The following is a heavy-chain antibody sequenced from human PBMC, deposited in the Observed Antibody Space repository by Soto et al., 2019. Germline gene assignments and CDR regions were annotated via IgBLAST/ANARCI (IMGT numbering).Heavy chain of an antibody. CDR2: ISYDGNNK. V-gene: IGHV3-30-3*01. CDR3: ARDTSSGRWDH. CDR1: GFTFSYYP. J-gene: IGHJ4*02. D-gene: IGHD1-26*01. Sequence: QVQLVEAGGDVVQPGRALRLSCAASGFTFSYYPIHWVRQAPGKGLEWVAVISYDGNNKYYADSVKGLVTIARDNSKNKLYLQGNSVRAEDTDVYYCARDTSSGRWDHWGQGTLVTVSS.